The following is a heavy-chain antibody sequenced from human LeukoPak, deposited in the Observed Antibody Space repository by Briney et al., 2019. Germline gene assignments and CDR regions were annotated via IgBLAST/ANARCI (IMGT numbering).Heavy chain of an antibody. CDR3: ARGRKIFGVVIMDAFDI. D-gene: IGHD3-3*01. J-gene: IGHJ3*02. CDR2: IKQDGSEK. V-gene: IGHV3-7*01. Sequence: GGSLRLSCAASGFTFSSYWMSWVRQAPGKGLEWVANIKQDGSEKYYVDSVKGRFTISRDNAKNSLYLQMNSLRAEDTAVYYCARGRKIFGVVIMDAFDIWGQGTMVTVSS. CDR1: GFTFSSYW.